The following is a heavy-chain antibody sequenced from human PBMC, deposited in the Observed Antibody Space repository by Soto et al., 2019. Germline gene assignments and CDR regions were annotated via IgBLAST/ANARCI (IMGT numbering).Heavy chain of an antibody. CDR1: EFTFSSYG. CDR3: AKENSV. J-gene: IGHJ6*02. V-gene: IGHV3-30*18. CDR2: ISFDARNI. Sequence: GGSLRLSCAASEFTFSSYGMHWVRQAPGKGLEWVAVISFDARNIFYADSVKGRFTISRDNSKNTVYLQMNSLKPEDTAVYYCAKENSVWGQGTTVTVSS.